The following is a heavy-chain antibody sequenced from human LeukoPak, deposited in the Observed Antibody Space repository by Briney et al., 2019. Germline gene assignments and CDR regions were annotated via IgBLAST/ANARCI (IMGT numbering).Heavy chain of an antibody. CDR3: ARVLRDGVPAAIRGLAHTRYGMDV. D-gene: IGHD2-2*01. V-gene: IGHV4-34*01. CDR1: GGSFSGYY. Sequence: SETLSLTSAVYGGSFSGYYWSWNRQPPGKGREGIGEINHRGSTNYNRTLKSGATISVDTSTNQFSLKLSSVPAADPAVYYCARVLRDGVPAAIRGLAHTRYGMDVWGQGTTVTVSS. J-gene: IGHJ6*02. CDR2: INHRGST.